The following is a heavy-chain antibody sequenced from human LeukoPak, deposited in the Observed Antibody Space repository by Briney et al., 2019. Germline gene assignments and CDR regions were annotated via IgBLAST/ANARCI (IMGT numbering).Heavy chain of an antibody. D-gene: IGHD2-15*01. CDR1: GGSISSSY. CDR2: IYTSAST. V-gene: IGHV4-4*07. J-gene: IGHJ5*02. CDR3: ASYCSGGSCYSSWFDP. Sequence: PSETLSLTCTVSGGSISSSYWSWIRQPAGKGLEWIGRIYTSASTNYNPSRKGRVTISVDTSKNQFSLKLSSVTAADTAVYYCASYCSGGSCYSSWFDPWGQVILVTVSS.